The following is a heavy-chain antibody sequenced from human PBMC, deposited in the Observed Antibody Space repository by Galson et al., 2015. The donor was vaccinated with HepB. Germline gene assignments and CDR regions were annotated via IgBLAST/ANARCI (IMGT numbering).Heavy chain of an antibody. CDR3: ARGDENWGPVTQYYYYMDV. D-gene: IGHD4-11*01. J-gene: IGHJ6*03. CDR2: IWYDGSNK. CDR1: GFTFSSYG. Sequence: SLRLSCAASGFTFSSYGMHWVRQAPGKGLEWVAVIWYDGSNKYYADSVKGRFTISRDNSKNTLYLQMNSLRAEDTAVYYCARGDENWGPVTQYYYYMDVWGKGTTVTVSS. V-gene: IGHV3-33*01.